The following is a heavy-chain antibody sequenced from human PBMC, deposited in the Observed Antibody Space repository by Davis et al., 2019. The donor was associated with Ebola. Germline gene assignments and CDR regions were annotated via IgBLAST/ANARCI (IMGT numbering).Heavy chain of an antibody. J-gene: IGHJ4*02. V-gene: IGHV1-69*05. CDR3: ARVGYYYDSSGYYRSFDY. CDR2: IIPIFGTA. D-gene: IGHD3-22*01. CDR1: GGTFSSYA. Sequence: AASVKVSCKASGGTFSSYAISWVRQAPGQGLEWMGGIIPIFGTASYAQKFQGRVTMTRDTSTSTVYMELSSLRSEDTAVYYCARVGYYYDSSGYYRSFDYWGQGTLVTVSS.